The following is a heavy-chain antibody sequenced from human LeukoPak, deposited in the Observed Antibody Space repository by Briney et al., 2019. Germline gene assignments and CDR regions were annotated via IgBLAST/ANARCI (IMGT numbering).Heavy chain of an antibody. CDR3: AREDILTGYSSFVY. CDR2: ISGSGNTI. J-gene: IGHJ4*02. Sequence: PGGSLRLSCAASGFTFSTYEMNWVRQAPGKGLEWIAYISGSGNTIEYADAVKGRFTISRDNAKNSLYLQMNSLRAEDTAVYYCAREDILTGYSSFVYWGQGTLVTVSS. V-gene: IGHV3-48*03. CDR1: GFTFSTYE. D-gene: IGHD3-9*01.